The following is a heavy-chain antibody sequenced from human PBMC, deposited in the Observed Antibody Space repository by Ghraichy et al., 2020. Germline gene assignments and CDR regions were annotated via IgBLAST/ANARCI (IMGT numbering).Heavy chain of an antibody. D-gene: IGHD3-10*01. Sequence: GESLNISCKGSGYSFTSYWIGWVRQMPGKGLEWMGIIYPGDSDTRYSPSFQGQVTISADKSISTAYLQWSSLKASDTAMYYCARQESPWGSGTNWFDPWGQGTLVTVSS. J-gene: IGHJ5*02. CDR2: IYPGDSDT. CDR1: GYSFTSYW. V-gene: IGHV5-51*01. CDR3: ARQESPWGSGTNWFDP.